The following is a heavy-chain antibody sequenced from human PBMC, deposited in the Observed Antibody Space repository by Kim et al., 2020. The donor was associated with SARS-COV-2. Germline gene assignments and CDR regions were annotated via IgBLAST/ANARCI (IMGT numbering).Heavy chain of an antibody. Sequence: SETLSLTCTVSGGSISSYYWSWIRQPPGKGLEWIGYIYYSGSTNYNPSLKSRVTISVDTSKNQFSLKLSSVTAADTAVYYCARGRTALNILTGYYFDYWGQGTLVTVSS. J-gene: IGHJ4*02. V-gene: IGHV4-59*13. CDR3: ARGRTALNILTGYYFDY. CDR1: GGSISSYY. CDR2: IYYSGST. D-gene: IGHD3-9*01.